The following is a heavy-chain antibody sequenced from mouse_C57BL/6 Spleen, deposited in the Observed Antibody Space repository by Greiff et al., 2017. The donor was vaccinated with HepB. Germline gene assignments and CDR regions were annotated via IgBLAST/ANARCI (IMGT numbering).Heavy chain of an antibody. D-gene: IGHD1-1*01. CDR1: GYTFTSYW. V-gene: IGHV1-61*01. CDR3: ARGDTTVVAPFAY. Sequence: VQLQQSGAELVRPGSSVKLSCKASGYTFTSYWMDWVKQRPGQGLEWIGNIYPSDSETHYNQKFKDKATLTVDKSSSTAYMQLSSLTSEDSAVYYCARGDTTVVAPFAYWGQGTLVTVSA. CDR2: IYPSDSET. J-gene: IGHJ3*01.